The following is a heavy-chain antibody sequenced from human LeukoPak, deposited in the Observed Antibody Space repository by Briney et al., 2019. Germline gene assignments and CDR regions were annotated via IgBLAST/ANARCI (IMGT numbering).Heavy chain of an antibody. Sequence: KPSETLSLTCTVSGDSIISNSVFCAWLRQSPGRGLEWIGTINYLGNTYYNPSLKTRVNLSVDTSNNLFSLTLTSVTAADTSVYYCARHSYRLGLGNWLDSWGQGTLVSVSS. CDR1: GDSIISNSVF. V-gene: IGHV4-39*01. CDR2: INYLGNT. J-gene: IGHJ5*01. CDR3: ARHSYRLGLGNWLDS. D-gene: IGHD3-16*01.